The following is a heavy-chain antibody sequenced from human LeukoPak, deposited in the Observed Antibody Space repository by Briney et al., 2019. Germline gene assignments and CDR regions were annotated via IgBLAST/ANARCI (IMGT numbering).Heavy chain of an antibody. V-gene: IGHV1-8*01. CDR2: MNPNSGNT. D-gene: IGHD5-12*01. J-gene: IGHJ6*02. Sequence: ASVKVSCKASGYTFTSYAINWVRQATGQGLEWVGWMNPNSGNTGYAQKFQGSVTMTRNTSISPPYMELSSLRSEDTAVYYCARGGYDGYYYYGMDVWGQGTTVTVSS. CDR3: ARGGYDGYYYYGMDV. CDR1: GYTFTSYA.